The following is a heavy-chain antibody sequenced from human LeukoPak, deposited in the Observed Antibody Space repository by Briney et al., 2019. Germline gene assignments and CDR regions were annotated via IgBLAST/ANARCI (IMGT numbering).Heavy chain of an antibody. Sequence: PSETLSLTCAVYGGSFSGYYWSWIRQPPGNGLEWIGEINHSGSTNYNPSLKSRVTISVDTSKNQFSLKLSSVTAADTAVYYCARNRAESQLISSYYGMDVWGQGTTVTVSS. D-gene: IGHD2-2*01. CDR3: ARNRAESQLISSYYGMDV. CDR1: GGSFSGYY. J-gene: IGHJ6*02. V-gene: IGHV4-34*01. CDR2: INHSGST.